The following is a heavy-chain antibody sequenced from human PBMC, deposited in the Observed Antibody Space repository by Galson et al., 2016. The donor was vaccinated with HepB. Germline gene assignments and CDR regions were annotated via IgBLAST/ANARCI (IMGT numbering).Heavy chain of an antibody. V-gene: IGHV5-51*01. CDR3: ATLSPIVGVAPDAFDV. D-gene: IGHD1-26*01. J-gene: IGHJ3*01. CDR1: AYIFTNYW. Sequence: QSGAEVIKPGESLQISCKGSAYIFTNYWIGWVRQMPGKGLECMGIIYPGDSETRYNPSFQGQVTISVDKSINTAYLQWSSLMASDTAMYYCATLSPIVGVAPDAFDVWGQGTVVTVSS. CDR2: IYPGDSET.